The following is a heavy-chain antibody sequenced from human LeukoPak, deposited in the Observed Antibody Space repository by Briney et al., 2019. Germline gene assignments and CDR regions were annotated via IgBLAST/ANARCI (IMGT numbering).Heavy chain of an antibody. CDR2: IYYSGST. Sequence: PSETLSLTCTVSGGSISSSSYYWGWIRQPPGKGLEWIGSIYYSGSTYYNPSLKSRVTISVDTSKNQFSLKLNSVTAADTAVYYCVREAFKVGARPYYFDYWGQGALVTVSS. J-gene: IGHJ4*02. CDR1: GGSISSSSYY. D-gene: IGHD1-26*01. CDR3: VREAFKVGARPYYFDY. V-gene: IGHV4-39*07.